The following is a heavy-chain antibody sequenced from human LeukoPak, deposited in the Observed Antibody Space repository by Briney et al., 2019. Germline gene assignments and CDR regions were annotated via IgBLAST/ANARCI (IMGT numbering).Heavy chain of an antibody. Sequence: GGFLRLSCTASGFAFQDFGMHWVRQVPGKGLEWVSVFSWDGGSTYYADSVQGRFTVSRDNSRNTLDLQMDNLRVDDTAVYYCAKGDDIGKHPTRAYYFDIWGQGTLVTVSS. J-gene: IGHJ4*02. CDR1: GFAFQDFG. CDR3: AKGDDIGKHPTRAYYFDI. D-gene: IGHD5-24*01. CDR2: FSWDGGST. V-gene: IGHV3-43D*04.